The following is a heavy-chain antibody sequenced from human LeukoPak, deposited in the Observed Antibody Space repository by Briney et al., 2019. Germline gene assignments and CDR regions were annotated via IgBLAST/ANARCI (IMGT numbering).Heavy chain of an antibody. CDR3: ARAGRMIVVVLKQYYFDY. D-gene: IGHD3-22*01. V-gene: IGHV1-2*06. CDR2: INPNSGGT. CDR1: GYTFTGYY. Sequence: GASVKVSCKASGYTFTGYYMHWLRQAPGQGLEWMGRINPNSGGTNYAQKFQGRVTMTRDTSISTAYMELSRLRSDDTAVYYCARAGRMIVVVLKQYYFDYWGQGTLVTVSS. J-gene: IGHJ4*02.